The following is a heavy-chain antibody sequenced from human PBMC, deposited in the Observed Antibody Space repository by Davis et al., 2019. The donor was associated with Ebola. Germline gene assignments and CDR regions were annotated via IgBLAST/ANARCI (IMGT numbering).Heavy chain of an antibody. D-gene: IGHD3-16*01. J-gene: IGHJ4*02. Sequence: AASVKVSCKASGGTFGSYPITWLRRPPGQGLDGMGRIIPIFGIANYAQKFQGRVTITADKSTSTAYMELRSLRSDDTAVYYCARVRLRRQFDYWGQGTLVTVSS. V-gene: IGHV1-69*04. CDR1: GGTFGSYP. CDR3: ARVRLRRQFDY. CDR2: IIPIFGIA.